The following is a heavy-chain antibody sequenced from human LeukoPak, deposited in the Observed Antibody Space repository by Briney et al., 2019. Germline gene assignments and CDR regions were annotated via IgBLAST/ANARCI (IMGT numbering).Heavy chain of an antibody. D-gene: IGHD6-13*01. CDR1: GGSISSGSYY. Sequence: SETLSLTFTVSGGSISSGSYYWSWIRQPAGKGLEWIGRIYTSGSTNYNPSLKSRVTISVDTSKNQFSLKLSSVTAADTAVYYCAREEGIATSGALEYWGQGILVTVSS. J-gene: IGHJ4*02. V-gene: IGHV4-61*02. CDR3: AREEGIATSGALEY. CDR2: IYTSGST.